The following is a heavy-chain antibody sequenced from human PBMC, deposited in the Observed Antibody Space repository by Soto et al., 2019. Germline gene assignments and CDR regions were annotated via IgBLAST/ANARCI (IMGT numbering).Heavy chain of an antibody. D-gene: IGHD4-17*01. J-gene: IGHJ6*03. CDR3: TMEEDYGEYYYYYMDV. CDR1: GFTFSNAW. CDR2: IKSKTDGGTT. Sequence: GGSLRLSCAASGFTFSNAWMSWVRQAPGKGLEWVGRIKSKTDGGTTDYAAPVKGRFTISRDDSKNTLYLQMNSLKTEDTAVYYCTMEEDYGEYYYYYMDVWGKGTTVTVSS. V-gene: IGHV3-15*01.